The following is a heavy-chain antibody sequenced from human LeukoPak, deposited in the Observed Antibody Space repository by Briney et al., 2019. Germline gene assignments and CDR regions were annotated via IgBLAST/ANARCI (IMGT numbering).Heavy chain of an antibody. D-gene: IGHD5-18*01. V-gene: IGHV3-74*01. CDR1: GFTFSSYW. J-gene: IGHJ6*03. CDR2: INSDGSST. CDR3: ARGSTALNYYYYYMDV. Sequence: GGSLRLSCAASGFTFSSYWMHWVRQAPGKGLVWVSRINSDGSSTSYADSVKGRFTISRDNAKNSLYLQMNSLRAEDTAVYYCARGSTALNYYYYYMDVWGKGTTVTVSS.